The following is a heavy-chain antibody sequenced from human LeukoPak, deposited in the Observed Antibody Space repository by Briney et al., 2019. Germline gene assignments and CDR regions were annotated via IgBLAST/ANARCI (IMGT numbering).Heavy chain of an antibody. CDR2: IIPILGIA. V-gene: IGHV1-69*02. Sequence: GASVKVSCKASGGTFSSYTISWVRQAPGQGLEWMGRIIPILGIANYAQKFQGRVTITADKSTSTAYMELSSLRSEDTAVYYCARCRSSTCCYFLDYWGQGTVVTVSS. CDR3: ARCRSSTCCYFLDY. D-gene: IGHD2-2*01. J-gene: IGHJ4*02. CDR1: GGTFSSYT.